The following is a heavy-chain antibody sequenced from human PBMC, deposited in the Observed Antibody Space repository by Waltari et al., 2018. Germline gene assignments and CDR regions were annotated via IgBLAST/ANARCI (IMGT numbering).Heavy chain of an antibody. Sequence: EVQLVESGGGLVKPGGSLRLSCAASGFTFSSYSMNWVRQAPGKGRGWVSSISSISGYIYYAEAVKGRFTISRDNAKDSLELQMNSLRAEDTAVYYCARGAAAGRGRDYWGQGTLVTVSS. D-gene: IGHD6-13*01. CDR1: GFTFSSYS. J-gene: IGHJ4*02. V-gene: IGHV3-21*01. CDR2: ISSISGYI. CDR3: ARGAAAGRGRDY.